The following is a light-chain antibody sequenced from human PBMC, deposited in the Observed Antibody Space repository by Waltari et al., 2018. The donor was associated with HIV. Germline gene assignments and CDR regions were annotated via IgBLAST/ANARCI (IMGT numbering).Light chain of an antibody. CDR2: KAS. CDR1: QSISSW. J-gene: IGKJ1*01. V-gene: IGKV1-5*03. CDR3: QQYNSSWT. Sequence: DIQMTQSPSTLSASVRDRVTITCRASQSISSWLAWYQQKPGKAPKLLIYKASSLESGVPSRFSGSGSGTEFTLTISSLQPDDFATYYCQQYNSSWTFGQGTKVEIK.